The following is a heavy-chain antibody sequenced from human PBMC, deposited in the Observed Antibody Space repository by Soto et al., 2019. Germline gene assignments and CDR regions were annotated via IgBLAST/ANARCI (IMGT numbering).Heavy chain of an antibody. CDR1: GFTFSSYG. J-gene: IGHJ5*02. Sequence: GGSLRLSCAASGFTFSSYGMHWVRQAPGKGLEWVAVISYDGSNKYYADSVKGRFTISRDNSKNTLYLQMNSLRAEDTAVYYCAKDHDPRAPSWFDPWGLGTLVTVSS. CDR2: ISYDGSNK. CDR3: AKDHDPRAPSWFDP. V-gene: IGHV3-30*18.